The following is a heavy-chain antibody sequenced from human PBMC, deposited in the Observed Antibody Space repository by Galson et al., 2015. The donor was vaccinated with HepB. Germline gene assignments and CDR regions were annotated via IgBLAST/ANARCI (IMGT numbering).Heavy chain of an antibody. CDR2: INHSGST. J-gene: IGHJ4*02. CDR3: ARPGRSGYAGKGSIDY. D-gene: IGHD5-12*01. V-gene: IGHV4-34*01. Sequence: ETLSLTCAVYGGSFSGYYWSWIRQPPGKGLEWIGEINHSGSTNYNPSLKSRVTISVDTSKNQFSLKLSSVTAADTAVYYCARPGRSGYAGKGSIDYWGQGTLVTVSS. CDR1: GGSFSGYY.